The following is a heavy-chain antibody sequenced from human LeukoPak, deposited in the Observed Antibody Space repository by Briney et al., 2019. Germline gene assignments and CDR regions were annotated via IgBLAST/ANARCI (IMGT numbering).Heavy chain of an antibody. V-gene: IGHV4-34*01. CDR2: INHSGST. CDR3: AREISPAGSSSAFDY. Sequence: PSETLSLTCAVYGGSFSGYYWSWIRQPPEKGLEWIGEINHSGSTNYNPSLKSRVTISVDTSKNQFSLKLSSVTAADTAVYYCAREISPAGSSSAFDYWGQGTLVTVSS. CDR1: GGSFSGYY. J-gene: IGHJ4*02. D-gene: IGHD6-6*01.